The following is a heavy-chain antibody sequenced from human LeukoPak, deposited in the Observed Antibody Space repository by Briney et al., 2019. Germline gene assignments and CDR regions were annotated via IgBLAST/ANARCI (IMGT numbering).Heavy chain of an antibody. CDR3: AKDLVGATSY. CDR1: GFTFSSYA. Sequence: GGSLRLSCAASGFTFSSYAMSWVRQAPGKGLEWVSAISGSGGSTYYADSVKGRFTISRDNSKNTLYLQMSSLRVEDTAVYYCAKDLVGATSYWGQGTLVTVSS. D-gene: IGHD1-26*01. J-gene: IGHJ4*02. CDR2: ISGSGGST. V-gene: IGHV3-23*01.